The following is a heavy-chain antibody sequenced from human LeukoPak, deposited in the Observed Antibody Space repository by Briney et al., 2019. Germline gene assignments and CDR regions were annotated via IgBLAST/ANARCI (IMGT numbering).Heavy chain of an antibody. CDR3: ARGPLSGSYGDY. V-gene: IGHV1-18*01. J-gene: IGHJ4*02. CDR1: GYSFTSYG. D-gene: IGHD1-26*01. Sequence: ASVKVSCKASGYSFTSYGISWVRQAPGQGLEWMGWVSAYNGNTDYAQKFQGRVTMTTATSTTTAYMELRSLKSDDTAVYYCARGPLSGSYGDYWGQGTLVTVSS. CDR2: VSAYNGNT.